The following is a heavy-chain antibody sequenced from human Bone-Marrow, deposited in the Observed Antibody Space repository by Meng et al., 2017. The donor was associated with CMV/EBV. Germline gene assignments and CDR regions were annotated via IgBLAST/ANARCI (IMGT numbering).Heavy chain of an antibody. V-gene: IGHV4-39*07. CDR3: ARLSMSGMDV. CDR2: IYYSGST. J-gene: IGHJ6*02. Sequence: SETLSLTCTASGGSISSSSYYWGWIRQPPGKGLEWIGSIYYSGSTYYNPSLKSRVTISVDTSKNQFSLKLSSVTAADTAVYYCARLSMSGMDVWGQGTTVTVSS. D-gene: IGHD2-21*01. CDR1: GGSISSSSYY.